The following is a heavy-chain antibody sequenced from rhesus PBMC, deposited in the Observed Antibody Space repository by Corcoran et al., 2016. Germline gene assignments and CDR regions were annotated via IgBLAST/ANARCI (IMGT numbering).Heavy chain of an antibody. CDR3: TCSGVIVGGLDS. V-gene: IGHV3-100*02. CDR2: ISESGGTI. CDR1: GFTFSSYE. D-gene: IGHD3-34*01. J-gene: IGHJ6*01. Sequence: DVQLVESGRGLVKPGGSLRLSCVASGFTFSSYEMHWVRQAPGKGLEWVSVISESGGTIYYAYAFKGLCTISRENAKNALFLQMNSLRAEDTAVYYCTCSGVIVGGLDSWGQGVVVTVSS.